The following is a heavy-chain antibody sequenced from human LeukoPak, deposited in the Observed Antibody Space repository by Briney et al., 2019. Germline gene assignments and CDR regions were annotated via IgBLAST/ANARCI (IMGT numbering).Heavy chain of an antibody. Sequence: GGSLRLSCAASGFTFSSYSMNWVRQAPGKGLEWVSSISSSSSYIYYADSVKGRFTISRDNAKNSLYLQMNSLRAEDTAVYYCARAGYTYVSPMTDYWGQGTLVTVSS. CDR3: ARAGYTYVSPMTDY. D-gene: IGHD5-18*01. J-gene: IGHJ4*02. V-gene: IGHV3-21*01. CDR1: GFTFSSYS. CDR2: ISSSSSYI.